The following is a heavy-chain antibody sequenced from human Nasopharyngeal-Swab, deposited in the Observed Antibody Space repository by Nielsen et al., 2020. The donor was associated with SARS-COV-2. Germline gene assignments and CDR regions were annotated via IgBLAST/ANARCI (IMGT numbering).Heavy chain of an antibody. D-gene: IGHD1-14*01. CDR1: GYTFTSYV. CDR3: TRELLRITGFDY. V-gene: IGHV1-3*01. CDR2: INAGNGYR. J-gene: IGHJ4*02. Sequence: ASVKVPCKASGYTFTSYVIHWLRQAPGQRLEWMGWINAGNGYRKYSQKFQGRVTITRDTSARTAYLELSSLRSEDTAVYYCTRELLRITGFDYWGQGTLVTVSS.